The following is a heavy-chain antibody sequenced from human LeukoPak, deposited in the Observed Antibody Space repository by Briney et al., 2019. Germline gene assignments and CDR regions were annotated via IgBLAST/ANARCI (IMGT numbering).Heavy chain of an antibody. CDR2: ISYDGSNK. Sequence: GSLRLSCAASGFTFSSYAMHWVRQAPGKGLEWVAVISYDGSNKYYTDSVKGRFTISRDNSKNTLYLQMNSLRAEDTALYYCARETGGTVGSTAFDYWGQGTLVTVSS. V-gene: IGHV3-30-3*01. D-gene: IGHD4-17*01. CDR1: GFTFSSYA. J-gene: IGHJ4*02. CDR3: ARETGGTVGSTAFDY.